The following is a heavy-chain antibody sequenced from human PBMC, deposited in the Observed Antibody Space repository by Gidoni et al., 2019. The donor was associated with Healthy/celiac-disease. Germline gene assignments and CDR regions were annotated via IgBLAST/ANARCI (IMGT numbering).Heavy chain of an antibody. CDR2: ISWNSGSI. CDR3: ATGRQGRYDAFDI. J-gene: IGHJ3*02. CDR1: GFTFYDYA. Sequence: EVQLVESGGGLVQPGRSLRLSCAASGFTFYDYAMHWVREDPGKGLEWVSGISWNSGSIGYADSVKGRFTISRDNAKNSLYLQMNSLRAEDTALYYCATGRQGRYDAFDIWGQGTMVTVSS. D-gene: IGHD3-9*01. V-gene: IGHV3-9*01.